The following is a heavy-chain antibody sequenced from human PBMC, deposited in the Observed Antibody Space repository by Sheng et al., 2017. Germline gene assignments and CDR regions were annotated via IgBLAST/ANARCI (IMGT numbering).Heavy chain of an antibody. V-gene: IGHV3-33*01. CDR3: ARGYDSGGYGNSDY. CDR1: GFTFRNYG. CDR2: IWFDGSNK. D-gene: IGHD3-22*01. Sequence: QVQLVESGGGVFQPGRSLRLSCAASGFTFRNYGMHWVRQAPGKGLEWVAVIWFDGSNKYYADSVKGRFTISRDNSRNTLYLEMSSLRAEDTAVYYCARGYDSGGYGNSDYWGQGTLV. J-gene: IGHJ4*02.